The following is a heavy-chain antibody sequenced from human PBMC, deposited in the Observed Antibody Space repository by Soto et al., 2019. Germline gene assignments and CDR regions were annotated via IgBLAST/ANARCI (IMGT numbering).Heavy chain of an antibody. Sequence: QVQLVQSGAEVKKPGSSVKVSCKASGGTFSSYAISWVRQAPGQGLEWMGGIIPIFGTANYAQKFQGRVTITADETTSTAYMELSRLRSEDTAVYYCARGREVPAAMYYYYGMDVWGQGTTVTVSS. D-gene: IGHD2-2*01. CDR2: IIPIFGTA. CDR1: GGTFSSYA. J-gene: IGHJ6*02. V-gene: IGHV1-69*01. CDR3: ARGREVPAAMYYYYGMDV.